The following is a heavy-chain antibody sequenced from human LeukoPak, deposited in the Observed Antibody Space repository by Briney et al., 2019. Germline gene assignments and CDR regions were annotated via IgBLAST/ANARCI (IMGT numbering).Heavy chain of an antibody. CDR3: AKEGFGELLGCFDY. V-gene: IGHV3-23*01. J-gene: IGHJ4*02. CDR2: IKSKGGST. D-gene: IGHD3-10*01. CDR1: GLTFSSYA. Sequence: GGSLRLSCAASGLTFSSYAMSWVRQAPGKGLGWVSAIKSKGGSTYYACSVKGGVTISRDTSKNTLYLQMNSLRAEDTAVYYCAKEGFGELLGCFDYWGQGTLVTVSS.